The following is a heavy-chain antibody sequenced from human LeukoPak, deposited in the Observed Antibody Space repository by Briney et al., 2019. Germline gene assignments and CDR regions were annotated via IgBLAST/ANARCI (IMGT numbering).Heavy chain of an antibody. CDR1: AITFSTYA. CDR3: TTDPIAVAGTRVSLLLSA. V-gene: IGHV3-23*01. J-gene: IGHJ5*02. CDR2: ISGGAGST. Sequence: PGGSLRLSCAASAITFSTYAMSWVRQAPGKGLECVSVISGGAGSTYYADSVKGRFTISRDNSKNTLYLQMNSLRAEDTAVYYCTTDPIAVAGTRVSLLLSAWGQGTLVTVSS. D-gene: IGHD6-19*01.